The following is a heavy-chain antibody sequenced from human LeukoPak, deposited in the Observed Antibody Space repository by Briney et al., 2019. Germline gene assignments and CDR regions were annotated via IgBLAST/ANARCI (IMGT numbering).Heavy chain of an antibody. CDR3: ARGSYDSSDFEYFHN. V-gene: IGHV1-2*02. J-gene: IGHJ1*01. D-gene: IGHD3-22*01. CDR1: VDTFTNYA. CDR2: INPNSGGT. Sequence: ASVKVSCMASVDTFTNYAMNWVGQAPGQGLEWMGWINPNSGGTHYAQKFQGRVTMTRDTSIGTAYMELNRLRSDDTAVYYCARGSYDSSDFEYFHNWGQGTLVTVSS.